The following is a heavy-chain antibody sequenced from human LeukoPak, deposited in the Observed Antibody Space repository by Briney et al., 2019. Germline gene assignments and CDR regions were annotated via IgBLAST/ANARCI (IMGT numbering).Heavy chain of an antibody. CDR3: ASPSQLLWFGELASYGMDV. J-gene: IGHJ6*02. CDR2: ISSSGSTI. D-gene: IGHD3-10*01. V-gene: IGHV3-11*01. CDR1: GFTFSDYY. Sequence: GGSLRLSCAASGFTFSDYYMSWIRQAPGKGLEWVSYISSSGSTIYYADSVKGRFTISRDNAKNSLYLQMNSLRAEDTAVYYCASPSQLLWFGELASYGMDVWGQGTTVTVSS.